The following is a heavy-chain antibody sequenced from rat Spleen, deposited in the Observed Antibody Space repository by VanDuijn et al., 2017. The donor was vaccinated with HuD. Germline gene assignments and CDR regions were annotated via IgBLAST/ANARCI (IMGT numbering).Heavy chain of an antibody. Sequence: EVQLVESGGGLVQPGRSLKLSCAASGFTFSNYYMAWVRQAPTKGLECVAYISAGGDNTYYRDSVKGRFTISRDNAKSTLYLQLDSLRSEDTATYYCTTDTFYDGTYYPGGFDYWGQGVMVTVSS. CDR1: GFTFSNYY. CDR3: TTDTFYDGTYYPGGFDY. V-gene: IGHV5-27*01. CDR2: ISAGGDNT. D-gene: IGHD1-12*02. J-gene: IGHJ2*01.